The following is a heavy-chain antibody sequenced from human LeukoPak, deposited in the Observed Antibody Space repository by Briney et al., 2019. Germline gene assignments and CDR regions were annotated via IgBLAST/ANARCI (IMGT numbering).Heavy chain of an antibody. D-gene: IGHD3-22*01. J-gene: IGHJ5*02. CDR3: ARGTYYYDSSGYYSNSFDP. Sequence: PSETLSLACAVYGGSFSGYYWSWIRQPPGKGLEWIGEINHSGSTNYNPSLKSRVTISVDTSKNQFSLKLSSVTAADTAVYYCARGTYYYDSSGYYSNSFDPWGQGTLVTVSS. V-gene: IGHV4-34*01. CDR1: GGSFSGYY. CDR2: INHSGST.